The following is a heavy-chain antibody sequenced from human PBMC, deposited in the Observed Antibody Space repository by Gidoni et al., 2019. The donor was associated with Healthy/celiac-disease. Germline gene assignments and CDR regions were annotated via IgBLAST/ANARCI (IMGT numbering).Heavy chain of an antibody. V-gene: IGHV3-7*03. CDR3: ARDAPGLGATFVSDY. D-gene: IGHD1-26*01. CDR1: GFTFSSYW. Sequence: EVQLVESGGGLVQPGGSLRLSCAASGFTFSSYWMSWVRQAPGKGLEWVANIKQDGSEKYYVDSVKGRFTISRDNAKNSLYLQMNSLRAEDTAVYYCARDAPGLGATFVSDYWGQGTLVTVSS. CDR2: IKQDGSEK. J-gene: IGHJ4*02.